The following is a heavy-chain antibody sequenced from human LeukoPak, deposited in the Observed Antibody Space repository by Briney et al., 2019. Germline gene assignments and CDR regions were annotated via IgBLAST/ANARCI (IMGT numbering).Heavy chain of an antibody. CDR1: GGTFSSYA. CDR2: IIPILGIA. V-gene: IGHV1-69*04. J-gene: IGHJ6*03. CDR3: ARAERYCSSTSCLAVGDDYYYMDV. D-gene: IGHD2-2*01. Sequence: SVKVSCKASGGTFSSYAISWVRQAPGQGLEWMGRIIPILGIANYAQKFQGRVTITADKSTSTAYMELSSLRSEDTAVYYCARAERYCSSTSCLAVGDDYYYMDVWGKGTTVTVSS.